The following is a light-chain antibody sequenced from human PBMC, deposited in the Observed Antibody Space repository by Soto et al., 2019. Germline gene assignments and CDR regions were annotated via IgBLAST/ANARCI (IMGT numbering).Light chain of an antibody. J-gene: IGLJ2*01. CDR3: QVGDSSSDHVV. V-gene: IGLV3-21*04. Sequence: SYELTQPPSVSVAPGKTARITCEGNNIGSKSVHWYQQKPGQAPVLVIYYDSDRPSGIPERFSGSNSGNTATLTISSVEAGDEADYYCQVGDSSSDHVVVGGGTKLTVL. CDR2: YDS. CDR1: NIGSKS.